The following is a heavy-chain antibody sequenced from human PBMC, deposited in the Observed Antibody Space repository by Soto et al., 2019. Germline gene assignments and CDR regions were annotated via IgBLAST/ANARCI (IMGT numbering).Heavy chain of an antibody. CDR3: AISIPGDIVVVPAAGDYYYYGMDV. D-gene: IGHD2-2*01. V-gene: IGHV4-34*01. CDR2: INHSGST. Sequence: SETLSLTCAVYGGSFSGYYWSWIRQPPGKGLEWIGEINHSGSTNYNPSLKSRVTISVDTSKNQFSLKLSSVTAADTAVYYCAISIPGDIVVVPAAGDYYYYGMDVWGQGTTVTVSS. J-gene: IGHJ6*02. CDR1: GGSFSGYY.